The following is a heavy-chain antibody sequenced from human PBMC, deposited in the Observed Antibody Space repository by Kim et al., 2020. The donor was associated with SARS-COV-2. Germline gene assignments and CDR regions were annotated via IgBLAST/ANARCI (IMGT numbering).Heavy chain of an antibody. J-gene: IGHJ4*02. D-gene: IGHD3-10*01. CDR2: MNPNSGNT. CDR3: ARGGNGWFGELFEYYFDY. CDR1: GYTFTSYD. V-gene: IGHV1-8*01. Sequence: ASVKVSCKASGYTFTSYDINWVRQATGQGLEWMGWMNPNSGNTGYAQKFQGRVTMTRNTSISTAYMELSSLRSEDTAVYYCARGGNGWFGELFEYYFDYWGQGTLVTVSS.